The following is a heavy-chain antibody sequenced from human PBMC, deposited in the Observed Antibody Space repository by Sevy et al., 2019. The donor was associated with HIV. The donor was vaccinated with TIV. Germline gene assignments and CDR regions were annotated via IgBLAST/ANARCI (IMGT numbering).Heavy chain of an antibody. CDR3: AKDIGCGWGQGCYYSGMDV. Sequence: GGSLRLSCIGSGFSFSYYGIHWVRQSPGKGLDWVALISHDGINEYYADSVKGRFTISRDNSKNTVYLEMNSLRNEDTALYYCAKDIGCGWGQGCYYSGMDVWGQGTTVTVSS. CDR2: ISHDGINE. V-gene: IGHV3-30*18. D-gene: IGHD2-21*01. J-gene: IGHJ6*02. CDR1: GFSFSYYG.